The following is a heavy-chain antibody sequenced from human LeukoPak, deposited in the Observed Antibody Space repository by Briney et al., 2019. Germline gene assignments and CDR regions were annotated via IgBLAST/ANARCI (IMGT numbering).Heavy chain of an antibody. CDR2: ISAYNGNT. Sequence: ASVKVSCKASGYTFTSYGISWVRQAPGQGLEWMGWISAYNGNTNYAQKLQGRVTMTTDTSTSTAYMELRSLRSDDTAVYYCARDRSVAVAGTAFDYWGQGTPVTVSS. CDR1: GYTFTSYG. CDR3: ARDRSVAVAGTAFDY. D-gene: IGHD6-19*01. J-gene: IGHJ4*02. V-gene: IGHV1-18*01.